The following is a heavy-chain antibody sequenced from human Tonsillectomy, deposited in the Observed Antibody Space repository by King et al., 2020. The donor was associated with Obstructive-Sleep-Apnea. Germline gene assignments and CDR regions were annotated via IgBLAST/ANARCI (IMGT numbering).Heavy chain of an antibody. CDR1: GGSISSYY. V-gene: IGHV4-59*08. J-gene: IGHJ5*02. CDR3: ARHGRELPTGANWFDP. D-gene: IGHD1-26*01. CDR2: IYYSGST. Sequence: QLQESGPGLVKPSETLSLTCTVSGGSISSYYLSWIRQPPGKGLEWIGYIYYSGSTNYNPSLKSRVTISVDTSKNQFSLKLSSVTAADTAVYYCARHGRELPTGANWFDPWGQGTLVTVSS.